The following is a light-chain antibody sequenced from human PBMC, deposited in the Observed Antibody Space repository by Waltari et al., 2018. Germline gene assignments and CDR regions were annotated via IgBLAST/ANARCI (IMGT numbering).Light chain of an antibody. CDR3: QHLSSYPIT. V-gene: IGKV1-9*01. CDR1: QGISSY. CDR2: VAS. Sequence: DIQLTQSPSFLSASVGDRVTITCRASQGISSYLAWYQQKPGKAPKLLIYVASTLQSGVPSRFSGSGSGTEFTLTISSLQPEDYATYYCQHLSSYPITFGQGTRLEIK. J-gene: IGKJ5*01.